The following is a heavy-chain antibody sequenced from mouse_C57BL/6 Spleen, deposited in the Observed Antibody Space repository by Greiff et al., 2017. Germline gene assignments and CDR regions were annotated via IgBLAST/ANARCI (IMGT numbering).Heavy chain of an antibody. CDR2: ISSGSSTI. V-gene: IGHV5-17*01. Sequence: EVQLIESGGGLVKPGGSLKLSCAASGFTFSDYGMHWVRQAPEKGLEWVAYISSGSSTIYYADTVKGRFTISRDNAKNTPFLQMTSLRSEDTAMYYCASTEPVYAMDYWGPGTTVTVSS. CDR1: GFTFSDYG. D-gene: IGHD4-1*02. CDR3: ASTEPVYAMDY. J-gene: IGHJ4*01.